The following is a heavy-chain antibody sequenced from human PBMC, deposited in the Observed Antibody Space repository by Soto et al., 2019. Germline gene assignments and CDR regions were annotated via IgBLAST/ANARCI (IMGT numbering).Heavy chain of an antibody. CDR2: INAGNGNT. V-gene: IGHV1-3*01. Sequence: QVQLVQSGAEVKKPGASVKVSCKASGYTFTSYAMHWVRQAPGQRLEWMGWINAGNGNTKYSQKFQGRVTITRDTAASTAYMELSSLRSEDTAVYYCARDVAAAGLDYWGQGTLVPVSS. D-gene: IGHD6-13*01. J-gene: IGHJ4*02. CDR1: GYTFTSYA. CDR3: ARDVAAAGLDY.